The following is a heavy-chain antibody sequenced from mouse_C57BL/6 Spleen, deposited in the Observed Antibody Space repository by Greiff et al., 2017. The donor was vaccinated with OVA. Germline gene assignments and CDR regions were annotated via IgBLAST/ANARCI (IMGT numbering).Heavy chain of an antibody. V-gene: IGHV1-55*01. J-gene: IGHJ3*01. CDR1: GYTFTSYW. D-gene: IGHD1-1*01. Sequence: QVQLKQSGAELVKPGASVKMSCKASGYTFTSYWITWVKQRPGQGLEWIGDIYPGSGSTNYNEKFKSKATLTVDTSSSTAYMQLSSLTSEDSAVYYCANYYGSSLFAYWGQGTLVTVSA. CDR3: ANYYGSSLFAY. CDR2: IYPGSGST.